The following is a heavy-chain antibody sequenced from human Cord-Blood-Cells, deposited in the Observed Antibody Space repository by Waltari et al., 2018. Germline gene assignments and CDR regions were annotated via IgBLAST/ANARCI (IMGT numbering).Heavy chain of an antibody. CDR1: GGSISSSSYY. J-gene: IGHJ4*02. V-gene: IGHV4-39*07. CDR3: ARGPPYDSSGYYYFDY. Sequence: QLQLQESGPGLVKPSETLSLTCTVSGGSISSSSYYWGWIRHPPGKGLEWIGSIYYSGSTYYNPSLKSRVTISVDTSKNQFSLKLSSVTAADTAVYYCARGPPYDSSGYYYFDYWGQGTLVTVSS. D-gene: IGHD3-22*01. CDR2: IYYSGST.